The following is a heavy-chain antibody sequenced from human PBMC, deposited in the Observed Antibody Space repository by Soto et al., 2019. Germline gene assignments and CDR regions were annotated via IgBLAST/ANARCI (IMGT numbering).Heavy chain of an antibody. V-gene: IGHV5-51*01. D-gene: IGHD6-13*01. CDR2: IYPGDSDT. Sequence: GESVTISCKGSGYSFTSYWIGWVRQMPGKGLEWMGIIYPGDSDTRYSPSFQGQVTISADKSISTAYLQWSSLKASDTAMYYCASHSSSAYYYYGMGVWGQGTTVTVSS. CDR3: ASHSSSAYYYYGMGV. J-gene: IGHJ6*02. CDR1: GYSFTSYW.